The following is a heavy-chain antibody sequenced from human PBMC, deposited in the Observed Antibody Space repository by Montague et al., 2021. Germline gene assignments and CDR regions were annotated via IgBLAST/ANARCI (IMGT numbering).Heavy chain of an antibody. V-gene: IGHV4-39*01. CDR3: TRPGGYCTNDTCYFWFAP. J-gene: IGHJ5*02. CDR1: GGSISRSSYY. CDR2: IYSSGST. Sequence: SETLSLTCTVSGGSISRSSYYWGWIRQPPGKGLEWIGSIYSSGSTYYNPPLKSRVTISADTSKSQFSLKLSSVTAADTAVYYCTRPGGYCTNDTCYFWFAPWGQGILVTVSS. D-gene: IGHD2-8*01.